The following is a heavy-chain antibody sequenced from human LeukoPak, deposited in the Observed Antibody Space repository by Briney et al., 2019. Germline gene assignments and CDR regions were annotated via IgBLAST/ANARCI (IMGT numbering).Heavy chain of an antibody. Sequence: PGGSLRLSCAASGFTFSSYAMSWVRQAPGKGLEWVSAISGSGGSTYYADSVKGRFTISRDNSKNTLYLQMNSLRAEDTAVYYCAKDCNYHGSGSSSGIFDYWGQGTLVTVSS. V-gene: IGHV3-23*01. CDR1: GFTFSSYA. CDR2: ISGSGGST. J-gene: IGHJ4*02. CDR3: AKDCNYHGSGSSSGIFDY. D-gene: IGHD3-10*01.